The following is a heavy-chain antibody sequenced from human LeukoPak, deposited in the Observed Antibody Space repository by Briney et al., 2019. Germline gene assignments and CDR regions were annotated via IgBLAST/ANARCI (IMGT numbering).Heavy chain of an antibody. CDR3: ARVIRGSGTYYFDY. Sequence: GGSLRLSCAASGFTFGSYEMNWVRQAPGKGLEWVSDISSSAATIYYADSVKGRFTISRDNAKNSLYLQMNSLRAEDTAVYYCARVIRGSGTYYFDYWGQGTVVTVSS. J-gene: IGHJ4*02. CDR2: ISSSAATI. CDR1: GFTFGSYE. D-gene: IGHD3-10*01. V-gene: IGHV3-48*03.